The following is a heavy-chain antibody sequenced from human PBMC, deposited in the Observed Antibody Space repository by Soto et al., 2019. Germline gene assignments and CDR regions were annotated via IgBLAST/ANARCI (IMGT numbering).Heavy chain of an antibody. Sequence: QVQLVESGGGGVQPGRSLRLSCAASGFILSNYAIHWVRQAPGKGLEWVAIISYDGSKEYYAESVKGRFTISRDDSKNMVYLQMSSLSGEDTAVDYCVRDGGDFDYWGQGTLVTFSS. V-gene: IGHV3-33*05. CDR3: VRDGGDFDY. CDR1: GFILSNYA. CDR2: ISYDGSKE. D-gene: IGHD2-15*01. J-gene: IGHJ4*02.